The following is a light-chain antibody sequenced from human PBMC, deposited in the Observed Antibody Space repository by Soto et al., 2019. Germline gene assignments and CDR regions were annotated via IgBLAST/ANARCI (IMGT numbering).Light chain of an antibody. CDR3: QNYNGAPYA. V-gene: IGKV1-27*01. Sequence: DIQMTQPPPSLSASVGDRVTITCRASQAISNFVAWYQQKAGKAPSLLIYEASTLQSGVPSRFSGRGSGTAFTLTISSLQPEDVATYFCQNYNGAPYAFGQGTKLEIK. J-gene: IGKJ2*01. CDR1: QAISNF. CDR2: EAS.